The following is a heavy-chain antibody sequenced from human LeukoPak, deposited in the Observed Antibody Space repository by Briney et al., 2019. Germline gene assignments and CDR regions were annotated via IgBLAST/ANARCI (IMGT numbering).Heavy chain of an antibody. J-gene: IGHJ3*02. CDR2: IYSGGTT. CDR1: GFIVSSNY. D-gene: IGHD4-17*01. Sequence: GGSLRLSCAASGFIVSSNYMSWVRRAPGKGLEWVSVIYSGGTTYYADSVKGRFTISRDNSNNTLYLQMNSLRAEDTAVYYCARGPVTRFEIWGQGTMVAVSS. V-gene: IGHV3-53*01. CDR3: ARGPVTRFEI.